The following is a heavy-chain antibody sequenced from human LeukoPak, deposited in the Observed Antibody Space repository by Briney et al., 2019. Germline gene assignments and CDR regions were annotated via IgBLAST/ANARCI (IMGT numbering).Heavy chain of an antibody. CDR3: ARGVGFGDPFDY. J-gene: IGHJ4*02. Sequence: GGSLTLSCAVSGITLSNYAMTWVRQAPGKGLEWVAGISGSGGGTNYADSVKGRFTISRDNYKNTLYLQMNSLGAEDTAVYYCARGVGFGDPFDYWGQGTLVTVSS. CDR2: ISGSGGGT. D-gene: IGHD3-10*01. V-gene: IGHV3-23*01. CDR1: GITLSNYA.